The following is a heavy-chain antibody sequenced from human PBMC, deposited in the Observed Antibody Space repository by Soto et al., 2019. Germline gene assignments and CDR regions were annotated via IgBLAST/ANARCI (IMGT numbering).Heavy chain of an antibody. J-gene: IGHJ6*03. CDR3: ARDPSSFMGSSTSGPPPTYYMDV. Sequence: SVKVSCKASGYTFTGYYMHWVRQAPGQGLEWMGWINPNSGGTNYAHKFQGWVTMTRDTSISTAYMELSRLRPDDTAVYYCARDPSSFMGSSTSGPPPTYYMDVWGKGTTVTVSS. CDR2: INPNSGGT. CDR1: GYTFTGYY. V-gene: IGHV1-2*04. D-gene: IGHD2-2*01.